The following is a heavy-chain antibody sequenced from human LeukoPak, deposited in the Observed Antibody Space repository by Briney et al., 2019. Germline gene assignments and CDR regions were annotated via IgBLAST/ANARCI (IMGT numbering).Heavy chain of an antibody. CDR2: IGGGGCCA. V-gene: IGHV3-23*01. CDR3: AKCVTTVEPSVVDV. J-gene: IGHJ6*02. Sequence: PGGSLRLSCAASGFTFSSYAMTWVRQAPGKGLEWLSAIGGGGCCASYPDSVKGRFTISRDNSKNTLYLQMNSLRVEDTAVYYCAKCVTTVEPSVVDVWGQGTAVTVSS. CDR1: GFTFSSYA. D-gene: IGHD4-23*01.